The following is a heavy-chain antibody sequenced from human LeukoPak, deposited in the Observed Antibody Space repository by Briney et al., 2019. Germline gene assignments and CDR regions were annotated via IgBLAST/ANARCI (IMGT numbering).Heavy chain of an antibody. D-gene: IGHD6-13*01. CDR2: TYYRSKWYN. V-gene: IGHV6-1*01. CDR3: ARAIRGNSSRPNYYYYGMDV. CDR1: GDSVSSNSAA. J-gene: IGHJ6*02. Sequence: SQTLSLTCAISGDSVSSNSAAWNWIRQSPSRGLEWLGRTYYRSKWYNDYAVSVKSRITINPDTFKNQFSLQLNSVTPEDTAVYYCARAIRGNSSRPNYYYYGMDVWGQGTTVIVSS.